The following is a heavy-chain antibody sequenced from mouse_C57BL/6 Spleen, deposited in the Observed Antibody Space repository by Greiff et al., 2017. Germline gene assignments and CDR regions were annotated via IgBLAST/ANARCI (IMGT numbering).Heavy chain of an antibody. CDR3: ARGTTVVVDY. CDR1: GYAFSSSW. J-gene: IGHJ2*01. D-gene: IGHD1-1*01. Sequence: QVQLQQPGPELVKPGASVKISCKASGYAFSSSWTNWVKQRPGKGLEWIGRLYPGDGDTNYNGKFKGKATLTAYKSSSTAYMQLSSLTCEGSEVYFCARGTTVVVDYWGQGTTLTVSS. CDR2: LYPGDGDT. V-gene: IGHV1-82*01.